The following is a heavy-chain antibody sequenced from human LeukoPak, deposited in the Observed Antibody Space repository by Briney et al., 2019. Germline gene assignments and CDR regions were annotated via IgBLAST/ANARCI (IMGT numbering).Heavy chain of an antibody. J-gene: IGHJ4*02. CDR2: ISWNSGSI. Sequence: PGRSLRLSCAASGFTFDDYAMHWVRQAPGKGLEWVSGISWNSGSIGYADSVKGRFTISRDNAKDSVYLQMNTLRVEDTAVYYCLGSADRGWGQGTLVTVSS. CDR1: GFTFDDYA. CDR3: LGSADRG. D-gene: IGHD6-25*01. V-gene: IGHV3-9*01.